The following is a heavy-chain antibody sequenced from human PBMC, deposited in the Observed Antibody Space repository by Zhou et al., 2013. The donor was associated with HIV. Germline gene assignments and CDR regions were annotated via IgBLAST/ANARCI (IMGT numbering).Heavy chain of an antibody. CDR3: AGYASGYNWLRY. Sequence: QVHLVQSGAEVKNPGASVKISCQASGYVFANHWMHWVRQAPGQGLEWMGWIHPTSGDTKYAQSFQGRVTMTLDTSINTAYMELNRLRSDDTAVYYCAGYASGYNWLRYWGQGTLVTVSS. CDR2: IHPTSGDT. J-gene: IGHJ4*02. D-gene: IGHD5-12*01. V-gene: IGHV1-2*02. CDR1: GYVFANHW.